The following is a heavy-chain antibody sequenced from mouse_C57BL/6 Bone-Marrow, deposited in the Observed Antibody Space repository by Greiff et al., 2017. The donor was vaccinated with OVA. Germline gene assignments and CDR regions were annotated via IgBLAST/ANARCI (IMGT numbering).Heavy chain of an antibody. CDR1: GYTFTSYW. D-gene: IGHD2-1*01. Sequence: VQLQQPGAELVKPGASVKLSCKASGYTFTSYWMQWVKQRPGQGLEWIGEIDPSDSYTNYNQKFKGKATLTVDTSSSTAYMQLSSLTSEDSAVYYCARSGAYGNYDWYFDVWGTGTTVTVSS. V-gene: IGHV1-50*01. J-gene: IGHJ1*03. CDR2: IDPSDSYT. CDR3: ARSGAYGNYDWYFDV.